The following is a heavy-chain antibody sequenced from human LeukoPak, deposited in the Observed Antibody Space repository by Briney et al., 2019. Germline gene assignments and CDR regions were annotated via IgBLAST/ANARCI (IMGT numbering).Heavy chain of an antibody. CDR1: GGSISSYY. V-gene: IGHV4-59*01. CDR3: ARGYDFWSGYFPAYYYMDV. J-gene: IGHJ6*03. Sequence: SETLSLTCTVSGGSISSYYRSWIRQPPGKGLEWIGYIYYSGSTNYNPSLKSRVTISVDTSKNQFSLKLSSVTAADTAVYYCARGYDFWSGYFPAYYYMDVWGKGTTVTVSS. CDR2: IYYSGST. D-gene: IGHD3-3*01.